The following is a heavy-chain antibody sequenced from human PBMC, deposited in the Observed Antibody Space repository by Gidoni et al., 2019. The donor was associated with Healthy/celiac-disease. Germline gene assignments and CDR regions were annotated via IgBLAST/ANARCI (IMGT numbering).Heavy chain of an antibody. D-gene: IGHD2-2*01. Sequence: EVQLVASGGGLVQPGRSLRLSCAASGFTFDDYAMHWGRQAPGKGLELVSGISWNSGSIGYADSVKGRFTISRDNAKNSLYLQMNSLRAEDTALYYCAKGLPGDCSSTSCPAPDYWGQGTLVTVSS. CDR3: AKGLPGDCSSTSCPAPDY. J-gene: IGHJ4*02. V-gene: IGHV3-9*01. CDR1: GFTFDDYA. CDR2: ISWNSGSI.